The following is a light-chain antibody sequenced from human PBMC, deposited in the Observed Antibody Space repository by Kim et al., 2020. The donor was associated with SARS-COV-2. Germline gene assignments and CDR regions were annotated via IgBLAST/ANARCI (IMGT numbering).Light chain of an antibody. J-gene: IGKJ1*01. CDR2: GAS. CDR1: QSVSSN. Sequence: VSPGQRATLSCRASQSVSSNLAWYQQIPGQSPRLLIYGASTRATGIPARFSGSGSGTEFTLTISSLQSEDFAVYYCQQYNNWRWTFGQGTKVDIK. V-gene: IGKV3-15*01. CDR3: QQYNNWRWT.